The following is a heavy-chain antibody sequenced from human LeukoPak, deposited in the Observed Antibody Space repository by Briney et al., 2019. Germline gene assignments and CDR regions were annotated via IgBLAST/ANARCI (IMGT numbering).Heavy chain of an antibody. CDR3: ARGLGFGANWFDP. V-gene: IGHV4-59*01. CDR1: GFSISSYY. CDR2: IYYSGST. D-gene: IGHD3-10*01. Sequence: SETLSLTCTVSGFSISSYYWSWVRQPPGKGLEWIGYIYYSGSTNYNPSLKSRVTISVDTSKNQFSLKLSSVTAADPAVYYCARGLGFGANWFDPWGQGTLVTVSS. J-gene: IGHJ5*02.